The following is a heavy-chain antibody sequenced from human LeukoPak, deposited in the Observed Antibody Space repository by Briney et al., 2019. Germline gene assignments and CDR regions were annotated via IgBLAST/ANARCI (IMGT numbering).Heavy chain of an antibody. V-gene: IGHV4-59*01. CDR1: GGSISSYY. CDR3: ARAQLRYFDWSNSPGSYWFDY. J-gene: IGHJ4*02. D-gene: IGHD3-9*01. Sequence: SETLSLTCTVSGGSISSYYWSWIRQPPGKGLEWIGYIYYSGSTNYNPSLKSRVTISVDTSKNQFSLKLSSVTAADTAVYYCARAQLRYFDWSNSPGSYWFDYWGQGTLVTVSS. CDR2: IYYSGST.